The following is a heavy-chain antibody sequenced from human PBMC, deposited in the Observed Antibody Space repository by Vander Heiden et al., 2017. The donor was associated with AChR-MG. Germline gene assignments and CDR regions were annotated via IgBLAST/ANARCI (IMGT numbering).Heavy chain of an antibody. CDR1: GFTFSSYG. D-gene: IGHD1-7*01. J-gene: IGHJ4*02. CDR2: ISYDGSNK. V-gene: IGHV3-30*18. CDR3: AKDRVYNWNSKFDY. Sequence: QVQLVESGGGVVQPGRSLRLSCAASGFTFSSYGMHWVRQAPGKGLEWVAVISYDGSNKYYADSVKGRFTISRDNSKNTLYLQMNSLRAEDTAVYYCAKDRVYNWNSKFDYWGQGTLVTVSS.